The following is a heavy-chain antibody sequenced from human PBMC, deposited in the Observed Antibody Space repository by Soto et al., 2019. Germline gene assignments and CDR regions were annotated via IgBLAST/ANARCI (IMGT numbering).Heavy chain of an antibody. CDR3: AREGVAARPTYYYYYMDV. J-gene: IGHJ6*03. D-gene: IGHD6-6*01. CDR2: IKQDGSEK. Sequence: GGSLRLSCAASGFTFSSYWMSWVRQAPGKGLEWVANIKQDGSEKYYVDSVKGRFTISRDNAKNSLYLQMNSLRAEDTAVYYCAREGVAARPTYYYYYMDVWGKGTTVTVSS. CDR1: GFTFSSYW. V-gene: IGHV3-7*01.